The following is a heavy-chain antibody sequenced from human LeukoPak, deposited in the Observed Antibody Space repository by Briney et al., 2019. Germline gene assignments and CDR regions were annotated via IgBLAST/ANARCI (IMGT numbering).Heavy chain of an antibody. CDR2: IIPIFGTA. Sequence: SVKVSCKASGGTFSSYAISWVRQAPGQGLEWMGGIIPIFGTANYAQKFQGRVTLTADESTSTAYMERSSLRSEDTAVCYCASPREGGDAFHIWGQGTMVTVSS. CDR1: GGTFSSYA. V-gene: IGHV1-69*13. J-gene: IGHJ3*02. CDR3: ASPREGGDAFHI. D-gene: IGHD3-16*01.